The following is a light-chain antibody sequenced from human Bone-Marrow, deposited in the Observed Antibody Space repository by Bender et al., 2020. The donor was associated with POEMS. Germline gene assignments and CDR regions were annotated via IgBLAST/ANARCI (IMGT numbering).Light chain of an antibody. CDR3: QAWDSTTGV. V-gene: IGLV3-1*01. CDR2: QDT. CDR1: KLGDQY. J-gene: IGLJ1*01. Sequence: YELTQPPSVSVSPGQTANITCSGDKLGDQYTSWYQQKSGQSPLLVIYQDTKRPSGIPERFSGSNSGNTATLTISGTQSVDEADYYCQAWDSTTGVFGAGTKVTVL.